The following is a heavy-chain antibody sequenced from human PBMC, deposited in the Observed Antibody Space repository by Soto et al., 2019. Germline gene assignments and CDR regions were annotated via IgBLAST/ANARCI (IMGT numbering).Heavy chain of an antibody. CDR1: GGSISSYY. Sequence: SETLSLTCTVSGGSISSYYWSWIRQPPGKGLEWIGYIYYSGSTNYNPSLKSRVTLLVDTSKNQFSLKLSSVTAADTAVYYCARVFCSGGSCYQIDYWGQGTLVTVSS. D-gene: IGHD2-15*01. V-gene: IGHV4-59*01. J-gene: IGHJ4*02. CDR2: IYYSGST. CDR3: ARVFCSGGSCYQIDY.